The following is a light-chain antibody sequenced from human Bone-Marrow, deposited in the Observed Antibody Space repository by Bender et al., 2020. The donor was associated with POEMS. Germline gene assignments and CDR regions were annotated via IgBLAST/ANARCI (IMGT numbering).Light chain of an antibody. CDR3: QSYDISLRGWV. V-gene: IGLV1-40*01. CDR1: SSNMGAGYG. J-gene: IGLJ3*02. CDR2: NNE. Sequence: QSVLTQPPSVSGAPGQTVTISCTGTSSNMGAGYGVNWYQRLPGTAPKLLIYNNENRPSGGPDRISGSKSGTSASLAIPGLPAEDEADYYCQSYDISLRGWVFGGGTKLTVL.